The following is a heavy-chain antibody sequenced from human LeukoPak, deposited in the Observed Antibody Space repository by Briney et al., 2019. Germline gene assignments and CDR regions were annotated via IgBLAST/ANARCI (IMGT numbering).Heavy chain of an antibody. V-gene: IGHV1-69*05. CDR3: ARSLAPMIVVAQEAFDI. Sequence: ASVKVPCKASGGTFSSYAISWVRQAPGQGLEWMGGIIPIFGTANYAQKFQGRVTITTDESTSTAYMELSSLRSEDTAVYYCARSLAPMIVVAQEAFDIWGQGTMVTVSS. D-gene: IGHD3-22*01. CDR2: IIPIFGTA. CDR1: GGTFSSYA. J-gene: IGHJ3*02.